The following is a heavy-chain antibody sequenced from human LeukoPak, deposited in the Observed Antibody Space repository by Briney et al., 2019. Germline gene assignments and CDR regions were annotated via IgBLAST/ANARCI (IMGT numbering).Heavy chain of an antibody. J-gene: IGHJ5*02. V-gene: IGHV1-69*06. Sequence: GASVKVSCKASGGTLSSYAIRWVRQAPGQGLEWMGGIIPIFGTANYAQKFQGRVTITADKSTSTAYMELSSLRSEDTAVYYCARVNDILTGYYNGWFDPWGQGTLVTVSS. CDR1: GGTLSSYA. D-gene: IGHD3-9*01. CDR3: ARVNDILTGYYNGWFDP. CDR2: IIPIFGTA.